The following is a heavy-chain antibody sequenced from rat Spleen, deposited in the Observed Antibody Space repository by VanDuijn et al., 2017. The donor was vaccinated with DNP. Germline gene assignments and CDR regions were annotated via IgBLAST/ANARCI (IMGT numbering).Heavy chain of an antibody. CDR2: ISYNGGTP. CDR1: GFTFSDYY. D-gene: IGHD1-4*01. CDR3: ARHEPGYNWDY. V-gene: IGHV5-7*01. Sequence: EVQLVESGGGSVQPGRSMKLSCAVSGFTFSDYYMAWVRQAPAKGLEWVATISYNGGTPYYRDSVKGRFTISRDNAQSTLYLQMDSLRSEDTASYYCARHEPGYNWDYWGQGVMVTVSS. J-gene: IGHJ2*01.